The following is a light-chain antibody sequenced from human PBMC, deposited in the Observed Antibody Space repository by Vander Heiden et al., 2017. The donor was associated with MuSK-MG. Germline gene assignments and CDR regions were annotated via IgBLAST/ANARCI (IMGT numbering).Light chain of an antibody. CDR1: QSISNL. J-gene: IGKJ1*01. CDR3: QHWHSVSRPLT. Sequence: DIQLTQSPSTLSASLGDRVTITCRASQSISNLLAWYQQKPGKAPKLLIYKASTLERGVQSRFRGSGYGTEFTLTINNLQPDDFAVYYCQHWHSVSRPLTFGQRTTVELK. CDR2: KAS. V-gene: IGKV1-5*03.